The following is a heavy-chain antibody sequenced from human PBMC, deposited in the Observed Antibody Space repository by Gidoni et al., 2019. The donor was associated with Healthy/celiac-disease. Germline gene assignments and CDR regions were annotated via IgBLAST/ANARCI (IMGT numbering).Heavy chain of an antibody. J-gene: IGHJ6*02. Sequence: QLQLQESGPGLVKLSETLSITCTVSGCPISSSSYYWGWIRQPPGKGLEWIGSIYYSGSTYYNPSLKSRVTISVDTSKNQFSLKLSSVTAADTAVYYCARGGPPMVRGLQVYYYYYGMDVWGQGTTVTVSS. D-gene: IGHD3-10*01. CDR3: ARGGPPMVRGLQVYYYYYGMDV. CDR2: IYYSGST. V-gene: IGHV4-39*07. CDR1: GCPISSSSYY.